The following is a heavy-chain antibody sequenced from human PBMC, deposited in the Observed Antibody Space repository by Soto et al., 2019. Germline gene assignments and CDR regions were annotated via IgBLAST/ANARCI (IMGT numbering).Heavy chain of an antibody. J-gene: IGHJ4*02. CDR2: ISAYNGNT. CDR3: ARDWETTVTTQPDY. D-gene: IGHD4-17*01. Sequence: QVQLVQSGAEVKKPGASVKVSCKASGYTFTSYGISWVRQAPGLGLEWMGWISAYNGNTNYAQKLQGRVTMTTDTSTTTAYRELRSLRSDDTAVYYCARDWETTVTTQPDYWGQGTLVTVSS. CDR1: GYTFTSYG. V-gene: IGHV1-18*01.